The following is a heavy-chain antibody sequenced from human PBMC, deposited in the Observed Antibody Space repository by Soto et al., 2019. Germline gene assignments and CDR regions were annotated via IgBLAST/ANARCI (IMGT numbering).Heavy chain of an antibody. Sequence: WWSLRLSCASSGFTFSSYWMSWVRQAPGKGLEWVGRIKSKTDGGTTDYAAPVKGRFTISRDDSKNTLYLQMNSLKTEDTAVYYCTTHLPILYYDSSGYYIWGQGTLVTVSS. CDR3: TTHLPILYYDSSGYYI. CDR2: IKSKTDGGTT. J-gene: IGHJ4*02. D-gene: IGHD3-22*01. CDR1: GFTFSSYW. V-gene: IGHV3-15*01.